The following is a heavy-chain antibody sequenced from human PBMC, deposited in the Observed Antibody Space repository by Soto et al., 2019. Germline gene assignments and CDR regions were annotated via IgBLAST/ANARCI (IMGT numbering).Heavy chain of an antibody. D-gene: IGHD6-13*01. Sequence: EVQLVESGGDLVQPGGSLRLSCAASGFSFGSSWMTWVRQAQGKGLEWVANIKKDGSNINYLHCGRGRFTVSRDNAQNPLYLEMNSLRAADTALYYCARDVSPGSSSRYLDAFDIWGQWTMVTVSS. CDR3: ARDVSPGSSSRYLDAFDI. V-gene: IGHV3-7*05. J-gene: IGHJ3*02. CDR1: GFSFGSSW. CDR2: IKKDGSNI.